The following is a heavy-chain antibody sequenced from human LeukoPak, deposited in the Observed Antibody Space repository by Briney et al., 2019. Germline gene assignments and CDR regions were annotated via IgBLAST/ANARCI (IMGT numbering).Heavy chain of an antibody. J-gene: IGHJ3*02. CDR2: IKQDRSEK. Sequence: PGGSLRLSCAASEFTFSSYNMNWVRQAPGKGLEWVANIKQDRSEKYYVDSVKGRFTISRDNAKNSLYLQMNSLRAEDTAVYYCAKDQGNYGDAFDIWGQGTMVTVSS. V-gene: IGHV3-7*01. CDR3: AKDQGNYGDAFDI. CDR1: EFTFSSYN. D-gene: IGHD4-17*01.